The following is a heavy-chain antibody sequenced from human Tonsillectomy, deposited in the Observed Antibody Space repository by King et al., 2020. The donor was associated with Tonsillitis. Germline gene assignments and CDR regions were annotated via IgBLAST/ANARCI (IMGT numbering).Heavy chain of an antibody. D-gene: IGHD2-2*01. CDR1: GFTFSSYA. V-gene: IGHV3-30*01. CDR2: ISYDGSNK. Sequence: VQLVESGGGVVQPGRSPRLSCAASGFTFSSYAMHWVRQAPGKGLEWVAVISYDGSNKYYADSVKGRFTISRDNSKNTLYLQMNSLRAEDTAVYYCARDNSQFQLKNYYYYYYMDVWGKGTTVTVSS. CDR3: ARDNSQFQLKNYYYYYYMDV. J-gene: IGHJ6*03.